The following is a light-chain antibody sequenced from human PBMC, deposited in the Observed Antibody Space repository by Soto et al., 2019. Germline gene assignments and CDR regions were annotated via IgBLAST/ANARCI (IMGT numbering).Light chain of an antibody. CDR2: SAS. J-gene: IGKJ1*01. CDR3: QQSYSPPGT. CDR1: RSISNW. V-gene: IGKV1-39*01. Sequence: DIQMTQSPSTLSASVGDRVTITCRASRSISNWLAWYQQRPGIAPKLLIFSASTLEGGVPSRFSGSGSGTYFTLTISSLQPEDFATYYCQQSYSPPGTFGQGTKVDIK.